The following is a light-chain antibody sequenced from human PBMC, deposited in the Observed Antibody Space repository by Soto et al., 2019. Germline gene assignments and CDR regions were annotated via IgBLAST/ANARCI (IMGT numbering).Light chain of an antibody. J-gene: IGKJ3*01. CDR3: QQYHDWPPIT. Sequence: EIVMTQSPATLSVSPGEGVTLSCRASQSVSSALAWYQQKPGQSPRRLMYGASTRATDIPARFSGGGSGTEFTLTSSSLQSEDVAIYYCQQYHDWPPITFGPGTKVDIK. CDR1: QSVSSA. V-gene: IGKV3-15*01. CDR2: GAS.